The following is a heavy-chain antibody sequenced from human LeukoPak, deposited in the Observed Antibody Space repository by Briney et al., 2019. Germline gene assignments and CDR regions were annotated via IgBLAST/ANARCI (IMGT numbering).Heavy chain of an antibody. CDR1: GFTFSMYW. Sequence: GGSLRLSCAASGFTFSMYWMHWVRQAPGKGLVWVSLISSDGSSTNYADSVKGRLTISRDNAENTLSLQMNSLRAEDTAVYYCARGGTSGWNTWGQGTLVTVSS. CDR3: ARGGTSGWNT. D-gene: IGHD6-19*01. CDR2: ISSDGSST. V-gene: IGHV3-74*01. J-gene: IGHJ5*02.